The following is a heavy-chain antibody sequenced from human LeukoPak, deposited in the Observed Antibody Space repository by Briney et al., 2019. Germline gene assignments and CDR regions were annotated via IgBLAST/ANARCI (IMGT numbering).Heavy chain of an antibody. D-gene: IGHD4-17*01. J-gene: IGHJ6*02. CDR2: ISSSSSTI. CDR3: ARVGYGDPYYYYGMDV. Sequence: GGSLRLSCAASGFTFSSYSMNWVRQAPGKGLEWVSYISSSSSTIYYADSAKGRFTISRDNAKNSLYLQMDSLRAEDTAVYYCARVGYGDPYYYYGMDVWGQGTTVTVSS. CDR1: GFTFSSYS. V-gene: IGHV3-48*04.